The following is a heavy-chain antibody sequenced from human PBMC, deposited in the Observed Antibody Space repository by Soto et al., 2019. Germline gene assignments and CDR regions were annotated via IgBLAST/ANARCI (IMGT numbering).Heavy chain of an antibody. Sequence: QVQLVQSGAEVKKPGASVKVSCKASGYTFTSYAILWVRQAPGQRLEWMGWINAGNGNTKYSQKFQGRVTITRDTSASTAYMELSSLRYEDTAVYYCAIAPGSGGMDVWGQGTTVTVSS. CDR2: INAGNGNT. J-gene: IGHJ6*02. V-gene: IGHV1-3*01. D-gene: IGHD3-10*01. CDR3: AIAPGSGGMDV. CDR1: GYTFTSYA.